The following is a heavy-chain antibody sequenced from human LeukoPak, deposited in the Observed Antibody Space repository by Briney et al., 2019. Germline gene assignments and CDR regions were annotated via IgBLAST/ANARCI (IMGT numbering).Heavy chain of an antibody. D-gene: IGHD4-17*01. CDR1: GFTFSSYA. V-gene: IGHV3-30-3*01. CDR3: ARSPDYVFTARRLGP. J-gene: IGHJ5*02. Sequence: PGGSLRLSCAASGFTFSSYAMHWVRQAPGKGLEWVAVISYDGSNKYYAHSVKGRFTISRDNSKNTLYLQMNSLRAEATAVYYCARSPDYVFTARRLGPWGEGTLVTVS. CDR2: ISYDGSNK.